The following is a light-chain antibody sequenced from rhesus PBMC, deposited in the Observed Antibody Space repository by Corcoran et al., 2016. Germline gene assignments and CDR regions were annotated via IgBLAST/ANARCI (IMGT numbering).Light chain of an antibody. Sequence: DIQMTQSPSALSASVGDRVTISCWASQNIYSNLAWYQQKSGKAPKVLIYAASSLQTGIPSRFSGSGSGTDFTLTISSLQPEGSSGYYCQRYYDSPYSFGQGTKVEI. J-gene: IGKJ2*01. CDR2: AAS. CDR3: QRYYDSPYS. CDR1: QNIYSN. V-gene: IGKV1S12*01.